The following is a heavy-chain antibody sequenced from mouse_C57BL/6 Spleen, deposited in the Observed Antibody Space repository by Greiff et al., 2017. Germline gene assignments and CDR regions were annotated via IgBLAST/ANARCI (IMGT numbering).Heavy chain of an antibody. Sequence: EVHLVESGGGLVKPGGSLKLSCAASGFTFSDYGMHWVRQAPEKGLEWVAYISSGSSTIYYADTVKGRFTISRDNAMNTMFLQRTGLRSEDTAMYCCGRRELTGPFADWGQGTMVTVSA. CDR1: GFTFSDYG. D-gene: IGHD4-1*01. CDR3: GRRELTGPFAD. CDR2: ISSGSSTI. J-gene: IGHJ3*01. V-gene: IGHV5-17*01.